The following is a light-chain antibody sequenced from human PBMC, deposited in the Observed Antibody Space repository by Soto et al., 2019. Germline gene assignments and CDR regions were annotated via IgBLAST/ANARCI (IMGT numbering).Light chain of an antibody. V-gene: IGLV2-14*01. CDR2: EVS. Sequence: QSALTQPASVSGSPGQSITISCTGTGSDVGGYNYVSWYQQHPGKAPKLMIYEVSNRPSGVSNRFSGSKSGNTASLTISGLQAEDEADYYCSSFTITSTRVFGGGTKLTVL. CDR3: SSFTITSTRV. J-gene: IGLJ2*01. CDR1: GSDVGGYNY.